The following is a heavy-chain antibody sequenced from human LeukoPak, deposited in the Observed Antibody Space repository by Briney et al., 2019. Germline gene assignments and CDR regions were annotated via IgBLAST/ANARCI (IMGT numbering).Heavy chain of an antibody. D-gene: IGHD3-22*01. Sequence: PGGSLRLSCAASGFTFDDHGMSWVRQAPGKGLEWVSGINWNGGSTGYADSVKGRFTISRDNAKNSLYLQMNSLRAEDTALYYCARDPRPRITMIRGGWFDPWGQGTLVTVSS. CDR3: ARDPRPRITMIRGGWFDP. V-gene: IGHV3-20*04. CDR1: GFTFDDHG. J-gene: IGHJ5*02. CDR2: INWNGGST.